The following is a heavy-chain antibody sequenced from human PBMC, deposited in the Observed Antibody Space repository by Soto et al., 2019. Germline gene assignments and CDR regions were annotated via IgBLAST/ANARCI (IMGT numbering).Heavy chain of an antibody. Sequence: QVQLQESGPGLVRPSQTLSLTCTVSGDSISVGGYYWSWIRQHPGKGLEWIGYIYYSGHTYYNPSLKSRVNISVDTSKNQFSLKRTSVTAADTAVYYCARGIRSWGQGTTVTVSS. J-gene: IGHJ6*02. V-gene: IGHV4-31*03. CDR2: IYYSGHT. CDR3: ARGIRS. CDR1: GDSISVGGYY. D-gene: IGHD3-16*01.